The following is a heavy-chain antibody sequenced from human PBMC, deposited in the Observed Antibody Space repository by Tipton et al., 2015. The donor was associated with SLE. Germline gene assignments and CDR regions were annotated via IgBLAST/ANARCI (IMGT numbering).Heavy chain of an antibody. V-gene: IGHV4-61*08. CDR2: AFYSGTI. J-gene: IGHJ6*02. CDR3: ARGMLTWRGAVLGVDV. CDR1: GDSISTGGYY. Sequence: TLSLTCSVSGDSISTGGYYWSWIRQPPGKGLEWIGYAFYSGTINYNPSLNSRATISVDPAKNQFSLKLTSVTAADSALYYCARGMLTWRGAVLGVDVWGQGTTVNVSS. D-gene: IGHD2-8*01.